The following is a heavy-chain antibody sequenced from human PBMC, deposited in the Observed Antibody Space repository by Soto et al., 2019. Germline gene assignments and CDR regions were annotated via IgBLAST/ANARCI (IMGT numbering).Heavy chain of an antibody. D-gene: IGHD2-2*03. CDR1: GGTFSRYT. J-gene: IGHJ5*02. V-gene: IGHV1-69*02. CDR3: ARGDGWTGERYWFDP. CDR2: IIPILGIA. Sequence: QVQLVQSGAEVKKPGSSVKVSCKASGGTFSRYTISWVRQAPGQGLEWMGRIIPILGIANYAQKFQGRVTSTADKSTSTAYMELSSLRSEDTAVYYCARGDGWTGERYWFDPWGQGTMVTVSS.